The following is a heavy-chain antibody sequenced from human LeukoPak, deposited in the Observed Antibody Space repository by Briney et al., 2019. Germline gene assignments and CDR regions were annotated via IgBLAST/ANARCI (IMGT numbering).Heavy chain of an antibody. D-gene: IGHD6-19*01. V-gene: IGHV3-74*01. J-gene: IGHJ6*02. CDR3: AKEREQWRVVYYYGMDV. CDR2: IRNDGSNT. CDR1: GFTFSAYW. Sequence: GGSLRLSCAASGFTFSAYWMHWVRQVPGKGLVWVSRIRNDGSNTRYAGSVKGRFTISRDNSKNTLYLQMNSLRAEDTAVYYCAKEREQWRVVYYYGMDVWGQGTTVTVSS.